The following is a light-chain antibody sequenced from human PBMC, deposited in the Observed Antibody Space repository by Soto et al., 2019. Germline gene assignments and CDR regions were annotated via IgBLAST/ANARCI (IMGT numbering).Light chain of an antibody. CDR3: CSYAGSGTANYV. V-gene: IGLV2-23*01. Sequence: QSVLTQPASVSGSPGQSITISCTGTSSDIGTYNLVSWYQHYPGKAPKLMIYEGIKRPSGVSNRFSGSKSGNTAFLTISGLQAEDEADYYCCSYAGSGTANYVFGRGPKV. CDR1: SSDIGTYNL. J-gene: IGLJ1*01. CDR2: EGI.